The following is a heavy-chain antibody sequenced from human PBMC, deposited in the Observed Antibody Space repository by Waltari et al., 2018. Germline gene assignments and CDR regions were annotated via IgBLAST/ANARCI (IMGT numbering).Heavy chain of an antibody. CDR3: AGDNQYGDYVGLDWYFDL. Sequence: QVQLVQSGAEVKKPGASVKVSCKASGYTFTGYYMHWVRQAPGQGLEWMGRINPNSGGTNYAQKFQGRVTMTRDTSISTAYMELSRLRSDDTAVYYCAGDNQYGDYVGLDWYFDLWGRGTLVTVSS. V-gene: IGHV1-2*06. J-gene: IGHJ2*01. CDR1: GYTFTGYY. D-gene: IGHD4-17*01. CDR2: INPNSGGT.